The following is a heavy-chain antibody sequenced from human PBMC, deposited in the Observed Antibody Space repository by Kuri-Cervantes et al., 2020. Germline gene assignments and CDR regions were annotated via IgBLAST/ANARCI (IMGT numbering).Heavy chain of an antibody. CDR2: IYSSGTT. D-gene: IGHD4-17*01. Sequence: GPLRPSCTVSGGSLSSYYWNWIRQPAGKGLEWIGRIYSSGTTNYNPSLKSRVTMSADSSKNQFSLRLSSVTAADTAVYYCARRGEGWYFDLWGRGTLVTVSS. V-gene: IGHV4-4*07. CDR3: ARRGEGWYFDL. J-gene: IGHJ2*01. CDR1: GGSLSSYY.